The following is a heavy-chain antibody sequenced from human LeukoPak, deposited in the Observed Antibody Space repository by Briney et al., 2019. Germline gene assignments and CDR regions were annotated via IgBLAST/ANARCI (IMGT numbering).Heavy chain of an antibody. CDR1: GGSISSYY. V-gene: IGHV4-59*08. Sequence: SETLSLTCTVSGGSISSYYWSWIRQPPGKGLEWIGYIYYSGSTNYNPSLKSRVTISVDTSKNQFSLKLSSVTAADTAVYYCAREIAVAGTNWFDPWGQGTLVTASS. J-gene: IGHJ5*02. D-gene: IGHD6-19*01. CDR2: IYYSGST. CDR3: AREIAVAGTNWFDP.